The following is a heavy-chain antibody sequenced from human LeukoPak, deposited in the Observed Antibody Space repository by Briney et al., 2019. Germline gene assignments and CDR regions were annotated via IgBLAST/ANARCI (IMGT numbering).Heavy chain of an antibody. D-gene: IGHD3-10*01. CDR2: IWSDGSQK. CDR1: GITFNKNT. CDR3: LKESRGGAIFDY. V-gene: IGHV3-33*06. J-gene: IGHJ4*02. Sequence: GGPLSLSGPAPGITFNKNTFHWVGRAPGKGREGVAVIWSDGSQKYYADSVKGRFTISRDNSKDTLYLQMDNLRVEDTAVYYCLKESRGGAIFDYWGQGTLVIVSS.